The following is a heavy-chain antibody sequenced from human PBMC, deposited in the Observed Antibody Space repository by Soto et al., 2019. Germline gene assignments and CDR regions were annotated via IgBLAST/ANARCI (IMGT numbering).Heavy chain of an antibody. Sequence: PSETLSLTCTVSGGSISSGNYYWSWIRQPPGTGLEWIGYIYYSGNTYYNPSLKSRVTISVDTSRNQFSLKLSSVTAADTAVYYCARVPHYGRSDYFTYFDYWGQGTLITV. CDR2: IYYSGNT. D-gene: IGHD3-22*01. CDR3: ARVPHYGRSDYFTYFDY. CDR1: GGSISSGNYY. J-gene: IGHJ4*02. V-gene: IGHV4-30-4*01.